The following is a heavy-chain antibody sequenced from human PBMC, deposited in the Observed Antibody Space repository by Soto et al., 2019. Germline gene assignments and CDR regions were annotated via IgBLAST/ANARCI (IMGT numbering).Heavy chain of an antibody. CDR2: ISGSGGST. J-gene: IGHJ4*02. D-gene: IGHD2-21*01. CDR1: GFTFSSYA. V-gene: IGHV3-23*01. CDR3: AKDAVYNDGLWCFAD. Sequence: PGGSLRLSCAASGFTFSSYAMSWVRQAPGKGLEWVSAISGSGGSTYYADSVKGRFTISRDNPKNTLYLQMNSLRAEDTAMYYCAKDAVYNDGLWCFADWGQVTLVTVS.